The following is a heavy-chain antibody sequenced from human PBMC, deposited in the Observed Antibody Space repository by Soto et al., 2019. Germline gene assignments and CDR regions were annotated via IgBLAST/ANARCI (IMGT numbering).Heavy chain of an antibody. D-gene: IGHD2-21*02. Sequence: QVQLVQSGAEVKKPGSSVKVSCKASGGTFSSYAISWVRQAPGQGLEWMGGIIPIFGTANYAQKFQGRVTITADESTSTAYMELSSLRSEDTAVYYCARDPGHHDGGNFGPYGMDVWGQGTTVTVSS. CDR1: GGTFSSYA. V-gene: IGHV1-69*12. J-gene: IGHJ6*02. CDR3: ARDPGHHDGGNFGPYGMDV. CDR2: IIPIFGTA.